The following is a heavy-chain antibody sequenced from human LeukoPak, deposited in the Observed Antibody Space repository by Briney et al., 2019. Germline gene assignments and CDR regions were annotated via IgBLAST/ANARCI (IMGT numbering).Heavy chain of an antibody. CDR3: AKDLRSSGSYPIFLFGY. Sequence: PSETLSLTCAVYGGSFSGYYWSWIRQPPGKGLEWVSAISGSGGSTYYADSVKGRFTISRDNSKNTLYLQMNSLRAEDTAVYYCAKDLRSSGSYPIFLFGYWGQGTLVTVSS. J-gene: IGHJ4*02. V-gene: IGHV3-23*01. CDR1: GGSFSGYY. D-gene: IGHD3-10*01. CDR2: ISGSGGST.